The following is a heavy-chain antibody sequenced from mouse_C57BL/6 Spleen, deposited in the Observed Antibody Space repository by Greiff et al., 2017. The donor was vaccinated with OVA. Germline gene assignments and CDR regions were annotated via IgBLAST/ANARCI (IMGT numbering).Heavy chain of an antibody. CDR1: GYTFTDYE. CDR3: TRFRDGYYLYAMDY. V-gene: IGHV1-15*01. CDR2: IDPETGGT. Sequence: VQLQQSGAELVRPGASVTLSCKASGYTFTDYEMHWVKQTPVHGLEWIGAIDPETGGTAYNQKFKGKAILTADKSSSTAYMELRSLTSEDSAVYYCTRFRDGYYLYAMDYWGQGTSVTVSS. J-gene: IGHJ4*01. D-gene: IGHD2-3*01.